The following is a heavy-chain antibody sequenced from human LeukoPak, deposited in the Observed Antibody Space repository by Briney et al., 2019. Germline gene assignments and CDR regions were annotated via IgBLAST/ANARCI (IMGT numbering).Heavy chain of an antibody. D-gene: IGHD1-26*01. J-gene: IGHJ6*03. CDR1: GFTFDDYG. Sequence: PGRSLRLSCAASGFTFDDYGMSWVRQAPGKGLEWVSGINWNGGSTGYADSVKGRFTISRDNAKNSLYLQMNSLRAEDTALYYCARAPYSASYPYYMDVWGKGTTVTVSS. V-gene: IGHV3-20*04. CDR2: INWNGGST. CDR3: ARAPYSASYPYYMDV.